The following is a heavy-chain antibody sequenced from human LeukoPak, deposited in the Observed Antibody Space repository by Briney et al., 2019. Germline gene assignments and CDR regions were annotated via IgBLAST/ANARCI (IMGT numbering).Heavy chain of an antibody. CDR3: AKVSSRITISGRLDY. CDR2: ITGSATRT. J-gene: IGHJ4*02. V-gene: IGHV3-23*01. Sequence: GGSLRLSCAASGFTFDNFAMAWVRQAPGKGLEWVSAITGSATRTYYADSLKDRFTISRDDSKTTLFLQMDSLRAEDTALYYCAKVSSRITISGRLDYWGRGTLVTVSS. CDR1: GFTFDNFA. D-gene: IGHD3-3*01.